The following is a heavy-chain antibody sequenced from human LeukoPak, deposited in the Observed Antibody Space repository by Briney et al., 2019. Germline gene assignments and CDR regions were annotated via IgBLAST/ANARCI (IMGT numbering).Heavy chain of an antibody. CDR2: IYPGDSDT. V-gene: IGHV5-51*01. CDR1: GYSFTSYW. J-gene: IGHJ6*02. Sequence: GESLKICCKGSGYSFTSYWIGWVRQMPGKGLEWMGIIYPGDSDTRYSPSFQGQVTISADKSISTAYLQWSSLKASDTAMYYCARSSSSWSYGMDVWGQGTTVTVSS. D-gene: IGHD6-13*01. CDR3: ARSSSSWSYGMDV.